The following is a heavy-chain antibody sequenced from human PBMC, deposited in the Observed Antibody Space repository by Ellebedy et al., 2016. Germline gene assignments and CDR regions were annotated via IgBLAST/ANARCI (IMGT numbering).Heavy chain of an antibody. CDR2: ITWNSGTK. Sequence: LSLTXXASGFIFDDYAMHWVRQPPGKGLEWLSGITWNSGTKGYADSVRGRFTISRDNANNSLHLQMNSLGPDDTALYFCAKGFVQPLTGAFDIWGQGAMVTVSS. CDR1: GFIFDDYA. D-gene: IGHD1-14*01. V-gene: IGHV3-9*01. J-gene: IGHJ3*02. CDR3: AKGFVQPLTGAFDI.